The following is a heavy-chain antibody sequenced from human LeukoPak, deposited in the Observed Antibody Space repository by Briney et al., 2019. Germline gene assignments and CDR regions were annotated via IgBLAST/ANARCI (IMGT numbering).Heavy chain of an antibody. Sequence: AGGSLRLSCAGSGLTFINYWMTWVRQAPGKGLEWVANINRDGSGKYYLPSVRGRFTISKDDAKDTLYLQMDSLRPEDTAIYYCARVEYSGNGNLYWGQGTLVTVSS. CDR1: GLTFINYW. CDR2: INRDGSGK. D-gene: IGHD1-26*01. CDR3: ARVEYSGNGNLY. V-gene: IGHV3-7*03. J-gene: IGHJ4*02.